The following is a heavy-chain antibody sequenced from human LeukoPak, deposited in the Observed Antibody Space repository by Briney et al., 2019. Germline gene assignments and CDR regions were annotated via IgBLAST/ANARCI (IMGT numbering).Heavy chain of an antibody. J-gene: IGHJ4*02. Sequence: SETLSLTCAVSRYSISSGYYWGWIRQPPGKGLEWIGSIYHSGSTYYNPSLKSRVTISVDTSKNRFSLKMSSVTAADTAVYYCASGYNYGYPFDSWGQGTLVTVSS. CDR1: RYSISSGYY. CDR2: IYHSGST. CDR3: ASGYNYGYPFDS. D-gene: IGHD5-18*01. V-gene: IGHV4-38-2*01.